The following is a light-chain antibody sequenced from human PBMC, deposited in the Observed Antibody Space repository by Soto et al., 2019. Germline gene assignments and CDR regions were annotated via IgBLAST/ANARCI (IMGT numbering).Light chain of an antibody. CDR3: QQYNNWPPWT. V-gene: IGKV3D-15*01. Sequence: EIVMTQSPATLSVSPGERATLSCRASQRVSSSLAWDQQKPGQAPRLLIYGASTRATGIPARFSGSGSGTEFTLTISSLQSEDFAGYYCQQYNNWPPWTFGQGTQVEIK. J-gene: IGKJ1*01. CDR1: QRVSSS. CDR2: GAS.